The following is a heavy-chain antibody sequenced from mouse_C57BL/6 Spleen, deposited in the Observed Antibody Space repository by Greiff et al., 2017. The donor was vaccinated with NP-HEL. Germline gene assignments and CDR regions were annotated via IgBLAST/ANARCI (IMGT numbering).Heavy chain of an antibody. CDR1: GYTFTSYW. CDR2: IHPSDSDT. CDR3: AIGRNDYDAWFAY. V-gene: IGHV1-74*01. Sequence: QVQLKESGAELVKPGASVKVSCKASGYTFTSYWMHWVKQRPGQGLEWIGRIHPSDSDTNYNQKFKGKATLTVDKSSSTAYMQLSSLTSEDSAVYYCAIGRNDYDAWFAYWGQGTLVTVSA. J-gene: IGHJ3*01. D-gene: IGHD2-4*01.